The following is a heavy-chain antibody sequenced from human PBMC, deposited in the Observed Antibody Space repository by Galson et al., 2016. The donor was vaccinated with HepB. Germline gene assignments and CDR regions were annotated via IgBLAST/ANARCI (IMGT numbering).Heavy chain of an antibody. V-gene: IGHV1-3*01. D-gene: IGHD6-19*01. Sequence: SVKVSCKASGYTFTSYAMHWVRQAPGQRLEWMGWINAGNGNTKYSQKFQGRVTITRDTSARTAHMELSSLRSEDTAVYYCARFSSGWFVFDYWGQGSLVTVSS. CDR1: GYTFTSYA. CDR3: ARFSSGWFVFDY. CDR2: INAGNGNT. J-gene: IGHJ4*02.